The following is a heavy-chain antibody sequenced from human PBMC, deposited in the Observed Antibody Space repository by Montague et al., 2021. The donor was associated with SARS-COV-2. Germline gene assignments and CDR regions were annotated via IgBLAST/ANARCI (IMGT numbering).Heavy chain of an antibody. D-gene: IGHD3-16*01. Sequence: TLSLTCTVSGGSISSGSYYWSWIRPPAGKGLEWIGRIYTSATTNYSFSLKSRVTISVDTSKNQFSLKLTSVTAADTAVYYCARAHRGSWAHLDNWGQGSLVTVSS. CDR2: IYTSATT. CDR3: ARAHRGSWAHLDN. CDR1: GGSISSGSYY. J-gene: IGHJ4*02. V-gene: IGHV4-61*02.